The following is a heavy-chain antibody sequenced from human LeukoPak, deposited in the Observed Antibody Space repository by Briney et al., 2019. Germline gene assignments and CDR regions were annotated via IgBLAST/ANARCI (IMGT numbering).Heavy chain of an antibody. D-gene: IGHD3-22*01. J-gene: IGHJ5*02. V-gene: IGHV1-8*01. CDR2: MNPNSGNT. CDR3: ARVSYDSSDRGNWFDP. Sequence: ASVKVSCKASGYTFTSYDINWVRQATGQGLEWMGWMNPNSGNTGYAQKFQGRVTMTRNTSISTAYMELSSLRSEDSAVYYCARVSYDSSDRGNWFDPWGQGSLVTVSS. CDR1: GYTFTSYD.